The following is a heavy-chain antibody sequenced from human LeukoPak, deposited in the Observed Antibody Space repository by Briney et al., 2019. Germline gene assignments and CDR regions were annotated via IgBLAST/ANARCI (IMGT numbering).Heavy chain of an antibody. CDR2: ISGSGGST. Sequence: GGSLRLSCAASGFTFSSYAMSWVRQAPGKGLEWVSAISGSGGSTYYADSVKGRFTISRDNSKNTLYLQMNSLRAEDTAVYYCAKDRGSYYYDSSGKDAFDIWGQGTMVTVSS. CDR1: GFTFSSYA. D-gene: IGHD3-22*01. J-gene: IGHJ3*02. V-gene: IGHV3-23*01. CDR3: AKDRGSYYYDSSGKDAFDI.